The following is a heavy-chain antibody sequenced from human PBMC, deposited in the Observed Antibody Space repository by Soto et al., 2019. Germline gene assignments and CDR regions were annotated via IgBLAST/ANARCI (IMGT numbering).Heavy chain of an antibody. Sequence: QVQLQESGPGLVKPSETLSLTCTVSGGSISSYYWSWIRQPAGKGLEWIGRIYTSGSTNYNPSLTRRVTMSVDTSKNQFSLKLSSVTAADTAVYYCARDYMLGQKLGSSGWPNWYFDLWGRGTLVTVSS. V-gene: IGHV4-4*07. CDR3: ARDYMLGQKLGSSGWPNWYFDL. CDR2: IYTSGST. CDR1: GGSISSYY. D-gene: IGHD6-19*01. J-gene: IGHJ2*01.